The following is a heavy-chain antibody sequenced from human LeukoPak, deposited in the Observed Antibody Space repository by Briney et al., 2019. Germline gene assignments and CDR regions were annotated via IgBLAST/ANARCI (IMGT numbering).Heavy chain of an antibody. V-gene: IGHV4-34*01. J-gene: IGHJ5*02. CDR1: GGSFSGYY. D-gene: IGHD2-2*01. CDR3: ASGRCSSTSCYNWFDP. Sequence: SETLSLTCAVYGGSFSGYYWSWIRQPPGKGLEWIGEINHSGSTNYNPSLKSRVTISVDTSKNQFSLKLSSVTAADTAVYYYASGRCSSTSCYNWFDPWGQGTLVTVSS. CDR2: INHSGST.